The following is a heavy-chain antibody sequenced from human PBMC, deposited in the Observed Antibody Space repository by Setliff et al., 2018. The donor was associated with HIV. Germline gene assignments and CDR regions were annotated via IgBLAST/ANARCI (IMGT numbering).Heavy chain of an antibody. V-gene: IGHV4-61*09. CDR1: GGSLNTGTYY. CDR3: AREVAVLDY. J-gene: IGHJ4*02. CDR2: IYITEDT. Sequence: SETLSLTCTVSGGSLNTGTYYWSWIRQPAGKGLEWIGHIYITEDTNYNPSLKSRVTMLVDTSENQFSLKLSSVTAADTAVYYCAREVAVLDYWGQGTLVTVSS. D-gene: IGHD2-15*01.